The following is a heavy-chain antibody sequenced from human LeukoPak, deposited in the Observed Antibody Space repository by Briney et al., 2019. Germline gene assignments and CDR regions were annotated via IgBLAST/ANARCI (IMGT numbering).Heavy chain of an antibody. V-gene: IGHV3-23*01. J-gene: IGHJ4*02. CDR2: ISGSGGST. CDR3: AREIVVVTAFDD. CDR1: GFTFSSYA. D-gene: IGHD3-22*01. Sequence: GGSLRLSCAASGFTFSSYAMSWVRQAPGKGLEWVSAISGSGGSTYYADSVKGRFTISRDNSKNTLYLQMNSLRAEDTALYYCAREIVVVTAFDDWGQGTLVTVSS.